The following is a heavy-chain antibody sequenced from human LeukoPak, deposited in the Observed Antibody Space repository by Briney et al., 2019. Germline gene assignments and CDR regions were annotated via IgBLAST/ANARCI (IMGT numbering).Heavy chain of an antibody. V-gene: IGHV4-59*11. CDR2: IYYSGST. CDR1: GGSISSHY. D-gene: IGHD2-21*01. Sequence: SETLSLTCTVSGGSISSHYWSWIRQPPGKGLEWIGYIYYSGSTNYNPSLKSRVSISVDTSKNQFSLKLSSVTAADTAVYYCARGIHWFDPWGQGTLVTVSS. CDR3: ARGIHWFDP. J-gene: IGHJ5*02.